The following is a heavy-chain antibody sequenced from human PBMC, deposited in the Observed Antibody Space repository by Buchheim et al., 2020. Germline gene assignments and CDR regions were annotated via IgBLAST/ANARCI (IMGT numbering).Heavy chain of an antibody. D-gene: IGHD3-22*01. CDR3: ARARITMIVGPKYPGEIDY. V-gene: IGHV4-34*01. J-gene: IGHJ4*02. CDR2: INHSGST. CDR1: GGSFSGYY. Sequence: QVQLQQWGAGLLKPSETLSLTCAVYGGSFSGYYWSWIRQPPGKGLEWIGEINHSGSTNYNPSLKSRVTISVDTSKNQFSLKLSSVTAADTAVYYCARARITMIVGPKYPGEIDYWGQGTL.